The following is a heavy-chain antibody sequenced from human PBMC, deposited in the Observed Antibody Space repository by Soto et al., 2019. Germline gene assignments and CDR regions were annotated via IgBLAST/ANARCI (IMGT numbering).Heavy chain of an antibody. CDR1: GFTFDDFA. V-gene: IGHV3-9*01. Sequence: GGSLRLSCAASGFTFDDFAMHWVRQAPGKGLEWVSGINWNSGDIDYADSVRGRFTISRDNAKNALYLQMNSLRAEDAAFYYCVKDIGASGAYWYFDLWGRGTPVTVSS. J-gene: IGHJ2*01. D-gene: IGHD2-8*02. CDR3: VKDIGASGAYWYFDL. CDR2: INWNSGDI.